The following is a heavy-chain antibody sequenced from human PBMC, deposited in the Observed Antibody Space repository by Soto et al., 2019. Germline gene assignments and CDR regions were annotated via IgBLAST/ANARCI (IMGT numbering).Heavy chain of an antibody. J-gene: IGHJ5*02. CDR1: NGSIGTYY. V-gene: IGHV4-59*01. CDR3: VRDYLLTGFDT. Sequence: LSLTCTVSNGSIGTYYWTWARQPPGKGLEWIGYVYYSGSANYNPSLKSRVGMSIDTSKNQFSLELKSVTAADTATYFCVRDYLLTGFDTWGQGTLVTVSS. D-gene: IGHD3-9*01. CDR2: VYYSGSA.